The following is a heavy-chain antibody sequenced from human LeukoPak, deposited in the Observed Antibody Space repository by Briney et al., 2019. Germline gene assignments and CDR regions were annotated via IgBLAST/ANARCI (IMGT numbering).Heavy chain of an antibody. CDR2: MNPNSGNT. Sequence: ASVKVSCKASGYTFTSYDMNWVRQATGQGLEWMGWMNPNSGNTGYAQKFQGRVTMTRNTSISTAYMELSSLRSEDTAVYYCARGREVPAAHNDYWGQGTLVTVSS. V-gene: IGHV1-8*01. CDR1: GYTFTSYD. D-gene: IGHD2-2*01. J-gene: IGHJ4*02. CDR3: ARGREVPAAHNDY.